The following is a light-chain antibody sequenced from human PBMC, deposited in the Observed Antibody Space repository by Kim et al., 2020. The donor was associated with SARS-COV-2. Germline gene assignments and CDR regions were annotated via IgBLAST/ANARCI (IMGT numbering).Light chain of an antibody. V-gene: IGKV3-20*01. J-gene: IGKJ2*01. CDR1: QSVTSNY. CDR3: QQYGISSQYT. Sequence: EIVLTQSPGTLSLSPGERATLSCRASQSVTSNYLAWYQQNPGQAPRLLIYGASSRATGIPGRFSGSGSGTDFTLTISRLEPEDFVVYYCQQYGISSQYTFGQGTKLEI. CDR2: GAS.